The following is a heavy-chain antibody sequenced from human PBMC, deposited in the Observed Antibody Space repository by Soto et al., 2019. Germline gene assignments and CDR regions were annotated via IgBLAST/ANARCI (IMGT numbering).Heavy chain of an antibody. CDR3: AKVREQLAFFDY. CDR2: IKQDGSEK. Sequence: GGSLRLSCAASGFTFRSYWMSWVRQAPGKGLEWVAKIKQDGSEKYYVDSVKGRFTISRDNAKISLYLQMNSLRDEDTAVYYCAKVREQLAFFDYWGQGTLVTVSS. V-gene: IGHV3-7*01. D-gene: IGHD6-13*01. CDR1: GFTFRSYW. J-gene: IGHJ4*02.